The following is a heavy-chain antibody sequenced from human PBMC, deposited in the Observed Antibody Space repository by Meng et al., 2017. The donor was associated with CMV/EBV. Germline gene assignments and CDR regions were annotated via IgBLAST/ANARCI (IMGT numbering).Heavy chain of an antibody. D-gene: IGHD2-2*01. CDR3: ARGTFIRNIVVVPVAMVH. J-gene: IGHJ4*02. V-gene: IGHV1-2*02. Sequence: ASVKVSCKASGYTFTGYYMHWVRQAPGQGLEWMGWINPNSGGTNYAQKFQGRVTMTRDTSISTAYMELSRLRSDDTAVYYCARGTFIRNIVVVPVAMVHWGQGTLVTVSS. CDR1: GYTFTGYY. CDR2: INPNSGGT.